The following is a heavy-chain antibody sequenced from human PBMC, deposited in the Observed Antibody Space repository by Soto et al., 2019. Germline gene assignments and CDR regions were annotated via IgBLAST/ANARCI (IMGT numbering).Heavy chain of an antibody. D-gene: IGHD2-15*01. CDR3: AKDFQPSILGYCSGGSCQRWFDP. CDR2: ISWNSGSI. V-gene: IGHV3-9*01. J-gene: IGHJ5*02. CDR1: GFTFDDYA. Sequence: PGGSLRLSCAASGFTFDDYAMHWVRQAPGKGLEWVSGISWNSGSIGYADSVKGRFTISRDNAKNSLYLQMNSLRAEDTALYYCAKDFQPSILGYCSGGSCQRWFDPWGQGTLVTAPQ.